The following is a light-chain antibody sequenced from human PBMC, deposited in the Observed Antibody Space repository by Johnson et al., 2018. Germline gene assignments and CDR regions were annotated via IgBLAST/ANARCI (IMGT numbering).Light chain of an antibody. CDR2: ENN. J-gene: IGLJ1*01. V-gene: IGLV1-51*02. CDR1: SSNIGNNY. CDR3: GTWGSSLSAGNV. Sequence: QSVLTQPPSVSAAPGQKVTISCSGSSSNIGNNYVSWYQQLPGTAPKLLIYENNKRPSGIPDRFSGSTSGTSATLGITGLQTGDEAEYYCGTWGSSLSAGNVFGTGTKVTVL.